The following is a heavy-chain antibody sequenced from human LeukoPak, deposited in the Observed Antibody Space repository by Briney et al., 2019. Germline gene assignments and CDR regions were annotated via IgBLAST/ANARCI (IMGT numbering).Heavy chain of an antibody. Sequence: GESLQISCKGSGYSFTSYWIGWVRQVPGKGLEWMGIIYPGDSDTTYSPSFQGQVTISADKSITTAFLQWGSLKASDTAIYYCARRGYGNYQHTFDYWGQGALVTVSS. CDR3: ARRGYGNYQHTFDY. D-gene: IGHD4-17*01. J-gene: IGHJ4*02. CDR2: IYPGDSDT. V-gene: IGHV5-51*01. CDR1: GYSFTSYW.